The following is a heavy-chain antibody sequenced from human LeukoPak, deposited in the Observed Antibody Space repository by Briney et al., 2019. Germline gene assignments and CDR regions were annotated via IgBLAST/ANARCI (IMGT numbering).Heavy chain of an antibody. V-gene: IGHV1-8*03. CDR2: MNPNSGNT. Sequence: GASVKLSCKASGYTFTSYDINWVRQATGQGLEWMGWMNPNSGNTGYAQKFQGRVTITRNTSISTAYMELSSLRSEDTAVYYCARGRGDSSHPPADYYYMDVWGKGTTVTVSS. D-gene: IGHD2-21*02. J-gene: IGHJ6*03. CDR1: GYTFTSYD. CDR3: ARGRGDSSHPPADYYYMDV.